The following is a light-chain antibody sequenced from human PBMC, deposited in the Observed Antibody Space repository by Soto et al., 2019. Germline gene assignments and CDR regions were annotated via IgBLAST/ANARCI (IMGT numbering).Light chain of an antibody. V-gene: IGLV2-14*01. Sequence: QSALTQAASASGSPGQSITISCTGTGSDVGAYNYVSWYQQHPDKAPKLMIYDVSDRPSGVSNRFSGSKSGNTASLTISGLQAEDEADYYCTSFTSSSTLYVFGAGTKLTVL. CDR3: TSFTSSSTLYV. J-gene: IGLJ1*01. CDR2: DVS. CDR1: GSDVGAYNY.